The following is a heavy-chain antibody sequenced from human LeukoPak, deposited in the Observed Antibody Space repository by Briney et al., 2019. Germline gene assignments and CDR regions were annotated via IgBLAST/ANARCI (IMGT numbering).Heavy chain of an antibody. J-gene: IGHJ4*02. Sequence: GGSLRLSCAASGFTFSNYWMHWVCHAPGKGLVWVSRISSGGSSTAYADSVKGRFTISRDNAKNTLYLQMDSLRAGDTAVYYCAKSSLVVPYDYWGQGTLVTVSS. V-gene: IGHV3-74*01. D-gene: IGHD6-6*01. CDR2: ISSGGSST. CDR3: AKSSLVVPYDY. CDR1: GFTFSNYW.